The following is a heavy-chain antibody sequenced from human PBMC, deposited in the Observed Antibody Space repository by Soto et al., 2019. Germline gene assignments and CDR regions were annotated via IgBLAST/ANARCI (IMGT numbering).Heavy chain of an antibody. J-gene: IGHJ6*02. CDR1: GGTFSSYA. D-gene: IGHD3-3*01. CDR3: ARDRTVGFWSGLGMDV. V-gene: IGHV1-69*01. Sequence: QVQLVQSGAEVKKPGSSVKVSCKASGGTFSSYAISWVRQAPGQGLEWMGGIIPIFGTANYAQKFQGRVTITADESPSTAYMELSSLRSEDTAVYYCARDRTVGFWSGLGMDVWGQGTTVTVSS. CDR2: IIPIFGTA.